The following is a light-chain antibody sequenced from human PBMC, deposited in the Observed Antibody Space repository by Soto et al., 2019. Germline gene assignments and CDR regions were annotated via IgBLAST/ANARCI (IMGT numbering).Light chain of an antibody. CDR3: QQSDSYPLT. V-gene: IGKV1-5*03. CDR2: KAP. CDR1: QSISSC. J-gene: IGKJ3*01. Sequence: DIQMTQSPSTLSASVGDRVTITCRASQSISSCLAWYQQKPGKAPKVVTYKAPSLESGLPSRFSASGSGTEITLNIGSLQPDDFATYYCQQSDSYPLTFGPGTKVDIK.